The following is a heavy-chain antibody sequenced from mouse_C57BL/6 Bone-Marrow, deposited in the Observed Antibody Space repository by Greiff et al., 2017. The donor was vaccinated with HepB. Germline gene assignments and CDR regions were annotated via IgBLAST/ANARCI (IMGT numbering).Heavy chain of an antibody. CDR1: GYTFTSYW. CDR2: IHPNSGST. V-gene: IGHV1-64*01. Sequence: QVQLQQPGAELVKPGASVKLSCKASGYTFTSYWMHWVKQRPGQGLEWIGMIHPNSGSTNYNEKFKSKATLTVDKSSSTAYMQLSSLTSEDSAVYYCARLSYGYDDYYAMDYWGQGTSVTVSS. D-gene: IGHD2-2*01. CDR3: ARLSYGYDDYYAMDY. J-gene: IGHJ4*01.